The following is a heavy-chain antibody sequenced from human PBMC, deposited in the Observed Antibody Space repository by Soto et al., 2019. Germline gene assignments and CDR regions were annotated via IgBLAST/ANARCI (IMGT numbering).Heavy chain of an antibody. Sequence: ASVKVSCKASGYTFTSYGISWVRQAPGQGLEWMGWISAYNGNTNYAQKLQGRVTMTKDTSTSTAYRELRSLRSDDTAVYYCARGITPARLVIAAQWYSSSWPKASFDYWGQGTLGTVSS. V-gene: IGHV1-18*01. CDR3: ARGITPARLVIAAQWYSSSWPKASFDY. CDR1: GYTFTSYG. CDR2: ISAYNGNT. D-gene: IGHD6-13*01. J-gene: IGHJ4*02.